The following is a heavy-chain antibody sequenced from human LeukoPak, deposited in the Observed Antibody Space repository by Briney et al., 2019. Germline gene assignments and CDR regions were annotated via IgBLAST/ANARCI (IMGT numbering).Heavy chain of an antibody. V-gene: IGHV3-48*03. Sequence: PGGSLRLSCAASGFTFSSYEMNWVRQAPGKGLEWVSYISSSGSTIYYADSVKGRFTISRDNAKNSLYLQVNSLRAEDTAVYYCARGDPEFDFWGQGTLVTVSS. J-gene: IGHJ4*02. CDR1: GFTFSSYE. CDR2: ISSSGSTI. CDR3: ARGDPEFDF.